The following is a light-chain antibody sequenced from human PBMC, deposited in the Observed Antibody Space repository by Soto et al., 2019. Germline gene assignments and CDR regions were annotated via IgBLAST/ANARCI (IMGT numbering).Light chain of an antibody. CDR2: DAS. CDR3: QPRSNWPPFT. Sequence: EIVLTQSPATLSLSPGERATLSCRASQSVSSYLAWYQQKPGQAPRLLIYDASNMATGIPARFSGRGSGTDFTLTISSLEPEDFAVYYCQPRSNWPPFTFGQGTRLEIK. J-gene: IGKJ5*01. CDR1: QSVSSY. V-gene: IGKV3-11*01.